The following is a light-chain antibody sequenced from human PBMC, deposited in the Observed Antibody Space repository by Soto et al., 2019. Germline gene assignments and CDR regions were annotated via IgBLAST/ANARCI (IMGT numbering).Light chain of an antibody. CDR2: GAS. Sequence: DIVLTQSPGTLSLSPGERATLFCSASQSINSNFLAWYQQKPGQAPRLLMYGASIRATGTPDRFSGSGSGTAFTLTISTLEPDDFAQYVCQNYGSPPVTFGGGTKVEIK. CDR1: QSINSNF. J-gene: IGKJ4*01. CDR3: QNYGSPPVT. V-gene: IGKV3-20*01.